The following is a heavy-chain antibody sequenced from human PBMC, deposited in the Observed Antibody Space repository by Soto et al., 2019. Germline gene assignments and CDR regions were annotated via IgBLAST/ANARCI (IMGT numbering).Heavy chain of an antibody. V-gene: IGHV3-48*03. CDR3: AGDRGGDGGLFLFPDGFDL. J-gene: IGHJ3*01. D-gene: IGHD2-21*02. Sequence: EEQLVESGGGLVQPGGSLRLSCAASGFTFSSYEMNWVRQAPGMGLEWISYIGGSGGTKYSADSVKGRFTISRENAQNSLYLQRNGLRAEGTAVYYCAGDRGGDGGLFLFPDGFDLWGQGTMVAVSS. CDR1: GFTFSSYE. CDR2: IGGSGGTK.